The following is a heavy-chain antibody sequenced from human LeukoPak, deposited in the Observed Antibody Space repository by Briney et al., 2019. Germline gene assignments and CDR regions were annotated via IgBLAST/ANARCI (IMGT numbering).Heavy chain of an antibody. J-gene: IGHJ4*02. CDR1: GFAFSSNG. Sequence: PGGSLRLSCAASGFAFSSNGMHWVRQAPGKGLEWVALISYDGSNKYYADSVKGRFTIPRDNSKNTLYLQMNSLRAEDTAVYYCAKDRSSSWTWTIDYWGQGTLVTVSS. D-gene: IGHD6-13*01. CDR3: AKDRSSSWTWTIDY. CDR2: ISYDGSNK. V-gene: IGHV3-30*18.